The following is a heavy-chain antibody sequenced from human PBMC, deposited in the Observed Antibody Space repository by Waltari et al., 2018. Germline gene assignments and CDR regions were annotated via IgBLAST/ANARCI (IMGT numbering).Heavy chain of an antibody. CDR2: IIPIFGTA. Sequence: VQLVQSGAEVKKPGSSLRVSCKPSGGTFSRHAIRWVRPAPGQGLEWMGGIIPIFGTANYAQKFQGRVTITADESTSTAYMELSSLRSEDTAVYYCARGLYGDYGADYWGQGTLVTVSS. CDR1: GGTFSRHA. CDR3: ARGLYGDYGADY. D-gene: IGHD4-17*01. V-gene: IGHV1-69*01. J-gene: IGHJ4*02.